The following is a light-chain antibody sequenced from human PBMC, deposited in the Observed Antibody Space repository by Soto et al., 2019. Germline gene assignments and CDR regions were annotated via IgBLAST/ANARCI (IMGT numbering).Light chain of an antibody. J-gene: IGKJ1*01. CDR3: QQSFSTPRT. CDR1: QSINSY. V-gene: IGKV1-39*01. Sequence: DIQMTQSPSSQSASVGDRVTITCRASQSINSYLNWYQQKPGKAPKLLIYAASSLQSGVPSRFSGSGSETDLTLTITSLQPDDFATYYCQQSFSTPRTFGQGTRVEI. CDR2: AAS.